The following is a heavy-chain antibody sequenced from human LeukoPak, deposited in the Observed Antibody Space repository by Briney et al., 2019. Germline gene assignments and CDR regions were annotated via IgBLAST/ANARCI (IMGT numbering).Heavy chain of an antibody. CDR2: ISSSSSYI. CDR3: ARDLFYDSSGYAFDI. J-gene: IGHJ3*02. V-gene: IGHV3-21*01. Sequence: GGSLRLSCAASRFTFSSYSMNWVRQAPGKGLDWVSSISSSSSYIYYADSVKGRFTISRDNAKNSLYLQMNSLRAEDTAVYYCARDLFYDSSGYAFDIWGQGTMVTVSS. CDR1: RFTFSSYS. D-gene: IGHD3-22*01.